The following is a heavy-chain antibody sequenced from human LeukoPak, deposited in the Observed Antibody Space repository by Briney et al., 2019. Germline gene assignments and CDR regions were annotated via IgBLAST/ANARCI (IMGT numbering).Heavy chain of an antibody. CDR2: IYYSGST. CDR3: ARDLDFWSGSPSS. Sequence: SQTLSLICTVSGGSISSGGYYWSWIRQHPGKGLEWIGYIYYSGSTYYNPSLKSRVTISVDTSKNQFSLKLSSVTAADAAVHYCARDLDFWSGSPSSWGQGTLVTVSS. V-gene: IGHV4-31*03. D-gene: IGHD3-3*01. J-gene: IGHJ4*02. CDR1: GGSISSGGYY.